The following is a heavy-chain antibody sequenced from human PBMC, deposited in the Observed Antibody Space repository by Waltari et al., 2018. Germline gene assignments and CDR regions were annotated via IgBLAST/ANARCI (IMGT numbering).Heavy chain of an antibody. CDR1: GGALSDNY. J-gene: IGHJ4*02. CDR3: ARVGYSSSSGNYLDH. V-gene: IGHV4-34*01. Sequence: QVQLQQWGTGLLKPSETLSLTCAVYGGALSDNYWIWIRQPPGKGLEWIGEINHSGNTNCNSSLKSRVTISIHTSINQFSLKLSSVTAADTSVYYCARVGYSSSSGNYLDHWGQGTLVTVSS. D-gene: IGHD6-6*01. CDR2: INHSGNT.